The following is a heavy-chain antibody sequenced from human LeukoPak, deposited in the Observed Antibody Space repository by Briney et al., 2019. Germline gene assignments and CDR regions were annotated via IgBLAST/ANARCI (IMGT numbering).Heavy chain of an antibody. CDR3: ARKKWQGGYLDY. CDR2: IYYSGST. D-gene: IGHD5-12*01. J-gene: IGHJ4*02. Sequence: ASETLSLTCTVSGGSISSYYWSWIRQPPGKGLEWIGYIYYSGSTNYNPSLKSRVTISVDTSKNQFSLKLSSVTAADTAVYYCARKKWQGGYLDYWGQGTLVTVSS. V-gene: IGHV4-59*01. CDR1: GGSISSYY.